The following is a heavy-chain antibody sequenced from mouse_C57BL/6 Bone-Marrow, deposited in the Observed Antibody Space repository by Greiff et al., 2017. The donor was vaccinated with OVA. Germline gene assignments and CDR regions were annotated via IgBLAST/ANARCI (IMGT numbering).Heavy chain of an antibody. Sequence: EVKLMESGGGLVKPGGSLKLSCAASGFTFSSSTMSWVRQPPEKRLEWVATISGGGGNPYYPDSVKGRFAISCDNATHTLYLQMSSLRSEDTALYYCARPAGSSYWFAYWGQGTLVTVSA. CDR3: ARPAGSSYWFAY. CDR2: ISGGGGNP. J-gene: IGHJ3*01. CDR1: GFTFSSST. D-gene: IGHD1-1*01. V-gene: IGHV5-9*01.